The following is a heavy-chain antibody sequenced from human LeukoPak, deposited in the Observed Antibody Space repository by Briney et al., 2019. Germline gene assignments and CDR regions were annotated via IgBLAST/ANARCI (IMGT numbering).Heavy chain of an antibody. CDR1: GGSISSGDYY. D-gene: IGHD3/OR15-3a*01. Sequence: PSETLSLTCTVSGGSISSGDYYWSWIRQPPGKGLEWIGYIYYSGSTYYNPSLKSRVTMSVDTSKNQFSLSLSSVTAADTAVYYCASLIRAPVGLHTSGLIEYWGQGALVTVSS. CDR3: ASLIRAPVGLHTSGLIEY. V-gene: IGHV4-30-4*01. CDR2: IYYSGST. J-gene: IGHJ4*02.